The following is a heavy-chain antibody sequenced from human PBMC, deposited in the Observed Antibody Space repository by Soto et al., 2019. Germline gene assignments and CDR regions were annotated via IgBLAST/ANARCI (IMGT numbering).Heavy chain of an antibody. CDR3: ARNFYDTGNYYARIDY. J-gene: IGHJ4*02. CDR1: GFSFSTSGMC. D-gene: IGHD3-10*01. CDR2: IDWDDDK. V-gene: IGHV2-70*01. Sequence: SGPTLVNPTQTLALTCTFSGFSFSTSGMCVSWIRQPPGKALEWLALIDWDDDKFYLPSLKTRLTISRDTSKNQVVPTMTNMDPLDTATYYCARNFYDTGNYYARIDYWGPGTLVTVSS.